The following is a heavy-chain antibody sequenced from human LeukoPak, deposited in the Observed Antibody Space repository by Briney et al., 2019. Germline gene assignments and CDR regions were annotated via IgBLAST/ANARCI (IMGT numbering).Heavy chain of an antibody. Sequence: PSETLSLTCTVSGGSISSYYWSWIRQHPGKGLEWIGYIYYSGSTYYNPSLKSRVTISVDTSKNQFSLKLSSVTAADTAVYYCARALSSGPYADYWGQGTLVTVSS. D-gene: IGHD3-22*01. V-gene: IGHV4-59*06. CDR1: GGSISSYY. CDR3: ARALSSGPYADY. CDR2: IYYSGST. J-gene: IGHJ4*02.